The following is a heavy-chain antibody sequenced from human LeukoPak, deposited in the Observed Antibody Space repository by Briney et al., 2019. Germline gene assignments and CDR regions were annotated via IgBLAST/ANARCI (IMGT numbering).Heavy chain of an antibody. J-gene: IGHJ4*02. CDR1: GFTFSSYA. CDR3: AKDKTTVTL. CDR2: ISASGGST. Sequence: GGSLRLSCASSGFTFSSYAMSWVRQAPGKGLEWVSAISASGGSTNYADSVKGRFTISRDTSKDTLYLQMNSLRDEDTAVYYCAKDKTTVTLWGQGTLVTVSS. D-gene: IGHD4-11*01. V-gene: IGHV3-23*01.